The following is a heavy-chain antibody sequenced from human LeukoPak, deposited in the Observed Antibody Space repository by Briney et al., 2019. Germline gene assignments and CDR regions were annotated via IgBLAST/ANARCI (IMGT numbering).Heavy chain of an antibody. CDR1: GFTFSSYA. V-gene: IGHV3-23*01. CDR2: ISGSGGST. J-gene: IGHJ4*02. Sequence: PGGSLRLSCAASGFTFSSYAMSWVRQAPGKGLEWVSAISGSGGSTYYADSVKGRFTISRDNSRNTLYLQMNSLRAEDTALYNCVKGSRASRPYYFDYWGQGALVTVPS. CDR3: VKGSRASRPYYFDY.